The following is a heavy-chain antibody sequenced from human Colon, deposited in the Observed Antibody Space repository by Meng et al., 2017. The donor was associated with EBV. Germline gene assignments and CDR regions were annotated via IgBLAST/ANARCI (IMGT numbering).Heavy chain of an antibody. D-gene: IGHD2-21*01. V-gene: IGHV4-30-4*01. J-gene: IGHJ4*02. Sequence: QVQRQAPGPGLVEPPQPPSLPCPCSGGSMSSGNYYWSWIRQPPGKGLEWIGYIHHSGSAYYNPSLKSRVSNSVDTSKNQFSLNLNSMTAADTAVYYCASFDHIPRRNYFDYWGQGTLVTVSS. CDR2: IHHSGSA. CDR1: GGSMSSGNYY. CDR3: ASFDHIPRRNYFDY.